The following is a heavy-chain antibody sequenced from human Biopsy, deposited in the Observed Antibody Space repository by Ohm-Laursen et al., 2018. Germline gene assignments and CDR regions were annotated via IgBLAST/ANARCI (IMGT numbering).Heavy chain of an antibody. V-gene: IGHV4-59*07. CDR3: ARVGAGAPSIDYFDY. Sequence: SDTLSLTCSISGGSLRDPISIYYWNWIRLSPDKGLEWIGSVYYTGTTSYNPSLKSRLTLSLDMDTSRDQLSLKLTSVTAADTAVYYCARVGAGAPSIDYFDYWGQGALVTVSS. J-gene: IGHJ4*02. CDR2: VYYTGTT. CDR1: GGSLRDPISIYY. D-gene: IGHD1-26*01.